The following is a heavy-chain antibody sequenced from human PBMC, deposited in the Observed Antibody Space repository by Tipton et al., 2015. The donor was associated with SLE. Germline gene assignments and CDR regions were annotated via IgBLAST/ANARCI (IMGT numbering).Heavy chain of an antibody. V-gene: IGHV3-33*01. D-gene: IGHD2-8*02. Sequence: SLRLSCAASGFTFRAYGTHWVRQAPGKGLEWVAFIWYDGSNKYYADSVKGRFTVSKDISKNTLSLQMNNLRVDDTAVYYCARSRGGLVESHFMDVWGKGTTVTVSS. J-gene: IGHJ6*03. CDR2: IWYDGSNK. CDR1: GFTFRAYG. CDR3: ARSRGGLVESHFMDV.